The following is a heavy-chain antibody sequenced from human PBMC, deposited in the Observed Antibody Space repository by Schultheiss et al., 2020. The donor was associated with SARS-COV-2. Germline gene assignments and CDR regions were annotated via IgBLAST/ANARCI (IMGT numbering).Heavy chain of an antibody. D-gene: IGHD3-3*01. CDR3: AHEGGEYDFWSGYYSGGRFDF. CDR2: IYWDDDK. J-gene: IGHJ4*02. V-gene: IGHV2-5*02. Sequence: SGPTLVKPTQTLTLTCTFSGFSLSTSGVGVGWIRQPPGKALEWLGLIYWDDDKRYSPSLKGRLTITKDTSKNQVVLTMTNMDPVDTATYYCAHEGGEYDFWSGYYSGGRFDFWGQGTLVTVSS. CDR1: GFSLSTSGVG.